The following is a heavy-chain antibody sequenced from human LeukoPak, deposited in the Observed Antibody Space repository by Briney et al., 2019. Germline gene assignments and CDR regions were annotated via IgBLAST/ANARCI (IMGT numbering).Heavy chain of an antibody. Sequence: PGGSLRLSCAASGFTLSSYAMSWVRQAPGKGLEWVSAISGSGGSTYYADSVKGRFTISRDNSKNTLYLQMNSLRAEDTAVYYCAKGREDIVVVPAALDYWGQGTLVTVSS. J-gene: IGHJ4*02. CDR2: ISGSGGST. CDR3: AKGREDIVVVPAALDY. D-gene: IGHD2-2*01. CDR1: GFTLSSYA. V-gene: IGHV3-23*01.